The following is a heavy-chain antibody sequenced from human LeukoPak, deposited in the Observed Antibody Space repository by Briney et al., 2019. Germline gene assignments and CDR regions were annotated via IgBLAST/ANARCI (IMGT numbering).Heavy chain of an antibody. CDR1: DGSFSNYY. V-gene: IGHV4-34*01. J-gene: IGHJ5*02. CDR3: AGYHQWFLNDR. CDR2: IYPGETA. D-gene: IGHD2-8*01. Sequence: SETLSLTCAVSDGSFSNYYWSWFRQSPGEGLEWIAEIYPGETAKYNPSLWSRVTISADTPKSQFSLRLSSVTAADTAVYYCAGYHQWFLNDRWGQGTLVTVSS.